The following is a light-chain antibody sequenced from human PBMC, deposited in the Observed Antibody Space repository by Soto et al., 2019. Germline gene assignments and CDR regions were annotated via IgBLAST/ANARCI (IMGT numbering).Light chain of an antibody. CDR2: GNS. J-gene: IGLJ1*01. CDR1: SSNIGAGYD. CDR3: QSYDSSLSGSGV. V-gene: IGLV1-40*01. Sequence: QSVLTQPPSVSGAPGQRVTISCTGSSSNIGAGYDVHWYQQLPGTAPKLLIYGNSNRPSGVPDRFSGSKSGTSASLAITVLQAEYEADYYCQSYDSSLSGSGVFGTGTKLTVL.